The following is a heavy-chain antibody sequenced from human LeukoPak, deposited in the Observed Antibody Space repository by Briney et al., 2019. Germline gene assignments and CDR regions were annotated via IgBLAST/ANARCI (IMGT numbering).Heavy chain of an antibody. V-gene: IGHV1-2*02. CDR2: INPNSGGT. Sequence: GASVKVSCKASSYMFTGYYMHWVRQAPGQGLEWMGWINPNSGGTNYAQKFQGRVTMTRDTSISTAYMELSSLRSDDTAVYYCARGYCSGDCFTLFDYWGQGTLVTVSS. CDR3: ARGYCSGDCFTLFDY. D-gene: IGHD2-21*02. CDR1: SYMFTGYY. J-gene: IGHJ4*02.